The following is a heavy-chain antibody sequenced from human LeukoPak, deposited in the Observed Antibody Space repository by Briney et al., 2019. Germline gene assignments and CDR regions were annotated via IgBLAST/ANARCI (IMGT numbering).Heavy chain of an antibody. Sequence: PGGSLRLSCAASEFSVGSNYMTWVRQAPGKGLEWVSLIYSGDSTYYADSVKGRFTISRDNSKNTLYLQMNSLRAEDTAVYYCARRSGIAVAGAFDYWGQGTLVTVSS. J-gene: IGHJ4*02. V-gene: IGHV3-53*01. D-gene: IGHD6-19*01. CDR1: EFSVGSNY. CDR2: IYSGDST. CDR3: ARRSGIAVAGAFDY.